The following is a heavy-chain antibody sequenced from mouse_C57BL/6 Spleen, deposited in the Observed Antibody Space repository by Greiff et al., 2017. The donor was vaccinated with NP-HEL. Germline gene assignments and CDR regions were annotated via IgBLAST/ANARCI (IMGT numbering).Heavy chain of an antibody. CDR1: GFTFSDYG. Sequence: EVKLVESGGGLVKPGGSLKLSCAASGFTFSDYGMHWVRQAPEKGLEWVAYISSGSSTIYYADTVKGRFTISRDNAKNTLFLQMTSLRSEDTAMYYCARGGTTAYYFDYWGQGTTLTVSS. D-gene: IGHD1-1*01. V-gene: IGHV5-17*01. CDR2: ISSGSSTI. CDR3: ARGGTTAYYFDY. J-gene: IGHJ2*01.